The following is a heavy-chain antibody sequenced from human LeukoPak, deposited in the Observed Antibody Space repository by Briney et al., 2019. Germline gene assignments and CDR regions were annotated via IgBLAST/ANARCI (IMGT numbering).Heavy chain of an antibody. J-gene: IGHJ5*02. CDR2: INHSGST. D-gene: IGHD2-2*02. V-gene: IGHV4-39*07. Sequence: PSETLSLTCTVSGGSISSSSYYWGWIRQPPGKGLEWIGEINHSGSTNYNPSLKSRVTISVDTSKNQFSLKLSSVTAADTAVYYCARGGYYCSSTSCYNLDWFDPWGQGTLVTVSS. CDR3: ARGGYYCSSTSCYNLDWFDP. CDR1: GGSISSSSYY.